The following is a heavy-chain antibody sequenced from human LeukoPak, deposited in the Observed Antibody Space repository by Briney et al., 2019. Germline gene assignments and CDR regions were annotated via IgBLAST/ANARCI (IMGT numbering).Heavy chain of an antibody. CDR3: AKDRVYGSGSYPLVY. V-gene: IGHV3-64*01. D-gene: IGHD3-10*01. CDR1: GFTFSSYA. J-gene: IGHJ4*02. CDR2: IGSNGGST. Sequence: GGSLRLSCAASGFTFSSYAMHWVRQAPGKGLEFVSAIGSNGGSTYYANSVQGRFTISRDNSKSTLYLQMNSLRAEDTAVYYCAKDRVYGSGSYPLVYWGQGTLVTVSS.